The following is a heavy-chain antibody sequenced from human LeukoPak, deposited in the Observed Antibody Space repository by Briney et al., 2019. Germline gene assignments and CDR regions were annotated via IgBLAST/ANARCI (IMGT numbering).Heavy chain of an antibody. Sequence: PGGSLRLSCAGSRLTFSSYAMHWVRQAPGKGLEWVALIWYDGSNKYYADSAKGRFTISRDNSENTLDLQMNSLRAEDTAVYFCAKDGFCSSTSCYPNHFDSWGQGTLVTVSS. CDR3: AKDGFCSSTSCYPNHFDS. CDR2: IWYDGSNK. D-gene: IGHD2-2*01. J-gene: IGHJ4*02. V-gene: IGHV3-30*02. CDR1: RLTFSSYA.